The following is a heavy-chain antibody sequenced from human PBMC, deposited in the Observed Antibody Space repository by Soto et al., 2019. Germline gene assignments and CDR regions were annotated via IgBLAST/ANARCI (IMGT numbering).Heavy chain of an antibody. CDR1: GCTFSSYT. CDR2: IIPILGIA. D-gene: IGHD1-1*01. V-gene: IGHV1-69*04. Sequence: SVKLSCKASGCTFSSYTISWVRQAPGQGLEWMGRIIPILGIANYAQKFQGRVTITADKSTSTAYMELSSLRSEDTAVYYCARDPNNWNDEDWFDPWGQGTLVTVSS. CDR3: ARDPNNWNDEDWFDP. J-gene: IGHJ5*02.